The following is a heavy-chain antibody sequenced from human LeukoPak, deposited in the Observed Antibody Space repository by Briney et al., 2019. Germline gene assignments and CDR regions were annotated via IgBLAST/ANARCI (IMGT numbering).Heavy chain of an antibody. J-gene: IGHJ4*02. CDR1: GFTFDDYG. CDR3: AKDYGYSSSWYDY. D-gene: IGHD6-13*01. V-gene: IGHV3-9*01. CDR2: ISWNSASV. Sequence: PGESLRLSCEASGFTFDDYGMHWVRQAPGKGLEWVSSISWNSASVGYVDSAKGRFTISRDNAKKTLYLQMNSLRAEDTALYYCAKDYGYSSSWYDYWGQGTLVTVSS.